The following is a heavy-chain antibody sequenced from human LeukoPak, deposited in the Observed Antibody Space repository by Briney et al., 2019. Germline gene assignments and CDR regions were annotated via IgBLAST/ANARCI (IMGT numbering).Heavy chain of an antibody. Sequence: GASVKVSCKASGYTFTSYGISWVRQAPGQGLEWMGWISAYNGNTNYAQKFQGRVTMTTDTSTSTAFLGLRSLRSDDTAVYYCARDPGWNELFDYWGQGTLVTVSS. J-gene: IGHJ4*02. CDR2: ISAYNGNT. V-gene: IGHV1-18*01. CDR3: ARDPGWNELFDY. CDR1: GYTFTSYG. D-gene: IGHD1-1*01.